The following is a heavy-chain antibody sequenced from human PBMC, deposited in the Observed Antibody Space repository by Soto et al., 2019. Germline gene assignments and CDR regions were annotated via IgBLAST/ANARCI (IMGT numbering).Heavy chain of an antibody. D-gene: IGHD2-15*01. CDR1: GFTFSSYA. CDR2: ISGSGGST. J-gene: IGHJ4*02. Sequence: GGSLRLSCAASGFTFSSYAMSWVRQAPGKGLEWVSAISGSGGSTYYADSVKGRFTISRDNSKNTLYLQMNSLRAEDTAVYYCAKFGCSGGSCYPLFDYWGQGTLVTVSS. CDR3: AKFGCSGGSCYPLFDY. V-gene: IGHV3-23*01.